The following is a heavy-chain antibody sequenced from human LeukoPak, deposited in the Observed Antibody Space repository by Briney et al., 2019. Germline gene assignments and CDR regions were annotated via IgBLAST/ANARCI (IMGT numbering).Heavy chain of an antibody. CDR1: GFTVSNNY. D-gene: IGHD3-10*02. J-gene: IGHJ6*04. CDR2: IYSGGST. CDR3: AELGITMIGGV. V-gene: IGHV3-66*01. Sequence: GGSLRLSCAASGFTVSNNYINWVRLAPGKGLEWVSIIYSGGSTYYADSVKGRFTISRDNAKNSLYLQMNSLRAEDTAVYYCAELGITMIGGVWGKGTTVTISS.